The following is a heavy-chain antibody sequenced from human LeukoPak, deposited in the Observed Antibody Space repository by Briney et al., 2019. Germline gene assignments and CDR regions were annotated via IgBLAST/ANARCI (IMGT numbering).Heavy chain of an antibody. J-gene: IGHJ4*02. V-gene: IGHV1-2*02. Sequence: GASVKVSCKASGYTFTGYYMHWVRQAPGQGLEWMGWINPNSGGTNYAQKFQGRVTMTRDTSISTAYMELSRLRSDDTAVYYCARDRSRYSSSWTFDYWGQGTLVTVSS. D-gene: IGHD6-13*01. CDR2: INPNSGGT. CDR1: GYTFTGYY. CDR3: ARDRSRYSSSWTFDY.